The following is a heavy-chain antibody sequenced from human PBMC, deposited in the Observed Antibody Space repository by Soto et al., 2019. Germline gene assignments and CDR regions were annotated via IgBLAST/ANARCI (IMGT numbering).Heavy chain of an antibody. CDR1: GGSFSGYY. V-gene: IGHV4-34*01. CDR3: ARGRTLITGTSLDY. J-gene: IGHJ4*02. CDR2: INHSGST. D-gene: IGHD1-20*01. Sequence: QVQLQQWGAGLLKPSETLSLTCAVYGGSFSGYYWTWIRQPPGKGLEWIGEINHSGSTNHKPSLRSRVTISVDTSKNQLSLKVNSVTAADTAVYYCARGRTLITGTSLDYWGQGTLVTVSS.